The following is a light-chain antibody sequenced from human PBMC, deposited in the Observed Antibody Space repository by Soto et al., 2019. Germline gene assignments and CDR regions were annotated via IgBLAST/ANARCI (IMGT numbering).Light chain of an antibody. CDR3: FSFTSHSSHYV. J-gene: IGLJ1*01. Sequence: QSALTQPASVSGSPGQSITISCTGTISDVGGHGYVSWYQQHPGKAPQLMIYEVTYRPSGVSDRFSGSKSGNPASLTISGLQAEDEADYYCFSFTSHSSHYVFGTGTKVTVL. CDR1: ISDVGGHGY. V-gene: IGLV2-14*01. CDR2: EVT.